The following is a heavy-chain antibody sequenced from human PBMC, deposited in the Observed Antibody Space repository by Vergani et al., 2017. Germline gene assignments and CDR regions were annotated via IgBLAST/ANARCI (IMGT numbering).Heavy chain of an antibody. D-gene: IGHD3-16*01. J-gene: IGHJ5*02. Sequence: QLQLQESGPGLVKPSETLSLTCTVSGGSISSGSYYWSWIRQPAGKGLEWIGRIYTSGSTNYNPSLKSRVTISVDTSKNQFSLKLSSVTAADTAVYYCARGQNMGNWFDPWGQGTLVTVSS. CDR1: GGSISSGSYY. V-gene: IGHV4-61*02. CDR3: ARGQNMGNWFDP. CDR2: IYTSGST.